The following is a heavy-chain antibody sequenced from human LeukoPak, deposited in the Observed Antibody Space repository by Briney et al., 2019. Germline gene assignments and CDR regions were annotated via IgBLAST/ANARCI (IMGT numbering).Heavy chain of an antibody. D-gene: IGHD2/OR15-2a*01. CDR2: INPGGDNT. J-gene: IGHJ4*02. Sequence: ASVKVSCKASGYTFRDYDINWVRQATGQGLEWMGRINPGGDNTDYAQKFQGRVTMTKDISISTVYMELSSLRSEDAAVYYCARNMALDYWGQGSLVTVSS. CDR1: GYTFRDYD. V-gene: IGHV1-8*01. CDR3: ARNMALDY.